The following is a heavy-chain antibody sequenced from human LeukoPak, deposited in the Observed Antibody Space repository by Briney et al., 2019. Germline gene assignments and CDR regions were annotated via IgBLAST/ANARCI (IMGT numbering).Heavy chain of an antibody. CDR2: IIPIFGTA. CDR1: GGTFSSYA. J-gene: IGHJ4*02. D-gene: IGHD2-15*01. V-gene: IGHV1-69*13. Sequence: SVKVSCKASGGTFSSYAISWVRQAPGQGLEWMGGIIPIFGTANYAQQFQGRVTITADESTSTAYMELSSLRSEDTAVYYCARGDRVYCSGGSCYSSSSSGNTPLDYWGQGTLVTVSA. CDR3: ARGDRVYCSGGSCYSSSSSGNTPLDY.